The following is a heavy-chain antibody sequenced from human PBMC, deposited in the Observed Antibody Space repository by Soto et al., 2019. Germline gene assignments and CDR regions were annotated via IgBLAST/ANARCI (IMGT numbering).Heavy chain of an antibody. CDR3: ARAGDCSGGSCYAWVMDY. J-gene: IGHJ4*02. D-gene: IGHD2-15*01. CDR1: GYTFTSYG. V-gene: IGHV1-18*01. Sequence: QVQLVQSGAEVKKPGASVKVSCKASGYTFTSYGISWVRQAPGQGLEGRGWISAYNGNTNYAQKLQGRVTMTTDTSTSTAYMELRSLRSDDTAVYSCARAGDCSGGSCYAWVMDYWGQGTLVTVSS. CDR2: ISAYNGNT.